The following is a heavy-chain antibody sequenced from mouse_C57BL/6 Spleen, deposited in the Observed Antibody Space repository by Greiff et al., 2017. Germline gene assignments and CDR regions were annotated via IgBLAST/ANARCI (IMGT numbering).Heavy chain of an antibody. CDR2: IDPSDSYT. Sequence: QVQLQQPGAELVMPGASVKLSCKASGYTFTSYWMHWVKQRPGQGLEWIGEIDPSDSYTNYNQKFKGKSTLTVDKSSSTAYMQLSSLTSEDSAVYDCARYLYWYFDVWGTGTTVTVSS. D-gene: IGHD5-1*01. V-gene: IGHV1-69*01. CDR1: GYTFTSYW. J-gene: IGHJ1*03. CDR3: ARYLYWYFDV.